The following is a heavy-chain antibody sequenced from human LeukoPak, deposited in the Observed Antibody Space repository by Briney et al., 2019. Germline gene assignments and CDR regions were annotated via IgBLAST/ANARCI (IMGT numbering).Heavy chain of an antibody. J-gene: IGHJ6*03. CDR3: ASSITIFGVVMWYYMDV. Sequence: PGGSLRLSCAASGFTFSSYSMNWVRQAPGKGLEWVSSISSSSSYIYYADSVKGRFTIPRDNAKNSLYLQMNSLRAEDTAVYYCASSITIFGVVMWYYMDVWGKGTTVTVSS. CDR1: GFTFSSYS. V-gene: IGHV3-21*01. CDR2: ISSSSSYI. D-gene: IGHD3-3*01.